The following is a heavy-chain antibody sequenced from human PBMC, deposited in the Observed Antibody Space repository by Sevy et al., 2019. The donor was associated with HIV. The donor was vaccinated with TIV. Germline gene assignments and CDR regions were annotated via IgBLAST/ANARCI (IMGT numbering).Heavy chain of an antibody. CDR1: GFTFSSYA. D-gene: IGHD6-6*01. V-gene: IGHV3-30-3*01. CDR2: ISYDGSNK. CDR3: ARDLAVYSSSSRVYGMDV. Sequence: GGSLRLSCPASGFTFSSYAMHWVRQAPGKGLEWVAVISYDGSNKYYADSVKGRFTISRDNSKNTLYLQMNSLRAEDTAVYYCARDLAVYSSSSRVYGMDVWGQGTTVTVSS. J-gene: IGHJ6*02.